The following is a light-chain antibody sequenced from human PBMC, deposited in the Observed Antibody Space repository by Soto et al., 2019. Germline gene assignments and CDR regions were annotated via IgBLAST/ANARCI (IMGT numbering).Light chain of an antibody. Sequence: DIQLTQSPSSLSASVGDRVSISCRASQSISNYLNWYQQKPGKAPKVLIFAASELQSGVPSRFTGSGSGTDFTLTISRLEPEDFAVYYCQQYGSSRRTFGQGTKVDIK. CDR3: QQYGSSRRT. CDR1: QSISNY. J-gene: IGKJ1*01. CDR2: AAS. V-gene: IGKV1-39*01.